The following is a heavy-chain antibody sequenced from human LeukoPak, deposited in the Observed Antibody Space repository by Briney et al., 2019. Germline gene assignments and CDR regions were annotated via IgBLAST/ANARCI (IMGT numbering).Heavy chain of an antibody. D-gene: IGHD6-25*01. V-gene: IGHV3-48*01. CDR1: GFTFSSYT. Sequence: GGSLRLSCAASGFTFSSYTMNWVRQSPGKGLEWVSNIGTSSTTIYYADSVKGRFTISRDNAKNSLYLQMNSLRADDTAVYYCARFAAGGSYYYMDVWGKGTTVTVSS. CDR3: ARFAAGGSYYYMDV. J-gene: IGHJ6*03. CDR2: IGTSSTTI.